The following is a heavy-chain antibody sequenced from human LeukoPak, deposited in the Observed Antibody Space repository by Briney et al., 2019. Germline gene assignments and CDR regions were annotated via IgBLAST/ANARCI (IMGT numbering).Heavy chain of an antibody. D-gene: IGHD3-22*01. Sequence: ASVKVSCKASGYTFTSYYMHWVRQAPGQGPEWMGIINPSGGSTSYAQKFQGRVTMTRDTSTSTVYMELSSLRSEDTAVYYCARVPRYDSSGYFFDYWGQGTLVTVSS. J-gene: IGHJ4*02. CDR1: GYTFTSYY. V-gene: IGHV1-46*01. CDR3: ARVPRYDSSGYFFDY. CDR2: INPSGGST.